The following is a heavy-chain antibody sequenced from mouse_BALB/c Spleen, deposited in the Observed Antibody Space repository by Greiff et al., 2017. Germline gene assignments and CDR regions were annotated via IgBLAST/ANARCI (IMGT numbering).Heavy chain of an antibody. D-gene: IGHD2-14*01. V-gene: IGHV3-8*02. Sequence: EVQVVESGPSLVKPSQTLSLTCSVTGVSITSGYWNWVRKFPGNKLEYMGYISYSGSTYYNPSLKSRISITRDTSKNQYYLQLNSVTTEDTATYYSARPHRYDPCYAMDYWGQGTSVTVSS. CDR1: GVSITSGY. J-gene: IGHJ4*01. CDR3: ARPHRYDPCYAMDY. CDR2: ISYSGST.